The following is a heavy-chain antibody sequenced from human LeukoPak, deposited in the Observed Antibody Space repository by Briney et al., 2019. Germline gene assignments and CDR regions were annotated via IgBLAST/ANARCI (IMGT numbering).Heavy chain of an antibody. V-gene: IGHV3-11*01. CDR2: ISSSGSTI. D-gene: IGHD4-23*01. J-gene: IGHJ6*03. CDR3: AKVGVATVVTRYYYYMDV. CDR1: GFTFSDYY. Sequence: GGSLRLSCAASGFTFSDYYMSWIRQAPGKGLEWVSYISSSGSTIYYADSVKGRFTISRDNSKNTLYLQMNSLRAEDTAVYYCAKVGVATVVTRYYYYMDVWGKGTTVTVSS.